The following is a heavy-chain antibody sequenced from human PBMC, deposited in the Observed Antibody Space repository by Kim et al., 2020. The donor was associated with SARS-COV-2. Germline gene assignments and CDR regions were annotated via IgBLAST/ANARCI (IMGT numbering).Heavy chain of an antibody. D-gene: IGHD5-18*01. V-gene: IGHV4-39*01. CDR1: GGSISSSSYY. J-gene: IGHJ4*02. Sequence: SETLSLTCTVSGGSISSSSYYWGWIRQPPGKGLEWIGSIYYSGSTYYNPSLKSRVTISVDTSKNQFSLKLSSVTAADTAVYYCARQGGYSYGYDYWGQGTLVTVSS. CDR2: IYYSGST. CDR3: ARQGGYSYGYDY.